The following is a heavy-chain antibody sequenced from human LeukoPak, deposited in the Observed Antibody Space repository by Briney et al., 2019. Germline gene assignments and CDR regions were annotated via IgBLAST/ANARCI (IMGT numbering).Heavy chain of an antibody. CDR1: GYSISSGYY. CDR2: IYHSGST. V-gene: IGHV4-38-2*02. CDR3: ALGGFGDFAGRYYFDY. Sequence: SETLSLTCTVSGYSISSGYYWGWIRQPPGKGLEWIGSIYHSGSTYYNPSLKSRVTISVDTSKNQFSLKLSSVTAADTAVYYCALGGFGDFAGRYYFDYWGQGTLVTVSS. D-gene: IGHD3-10*01. J-gene: IGHJ4*02.